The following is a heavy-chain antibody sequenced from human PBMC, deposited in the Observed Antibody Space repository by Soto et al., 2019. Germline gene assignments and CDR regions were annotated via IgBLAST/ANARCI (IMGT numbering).Heavy chain of an antibody. D-gene: IGHD3-10*01. CDR3: AKSSYQPSITMVRGDPYYYYMDV. CDR2: ISWNSGSI. Sequence: EVQLVESGGGLVQPGRSLRLSCAASGFTFDDYAMHWVRQAPGKGLEWVSGISWNSGSIGYADSVKGRFTISRDNAKNSLYLQMNSLRAEDTALYYCAKSSYQPSITMVRGDPYYYYMDVWGKGTTVTVSS. V-gene: IGHV3-9*01. CDR1: GFTFDDYA. J-gene: IGHJ6*03.